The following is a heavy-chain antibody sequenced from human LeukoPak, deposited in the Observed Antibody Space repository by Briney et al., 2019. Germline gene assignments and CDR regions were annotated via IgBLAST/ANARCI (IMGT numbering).Heavy chain of an antibody. CDR1: GSTSSRNF. V-gene: IGHV3-7*01. Sequence: GGSLRLSCAVSGSTSSRNFMSWVRQTPEKGLEWVANIDQDGSEKNYVDSVKGLFTISRDNAKNSLFLQMNSLRAEDTAIYYCASGAGWESGYWGQGTLVTVSS. D-gene: IGHD1-26*01. CDR3: ASGAGWESGY. J-gene: IGHJ4*02. CDR2: IDQDGSEK.